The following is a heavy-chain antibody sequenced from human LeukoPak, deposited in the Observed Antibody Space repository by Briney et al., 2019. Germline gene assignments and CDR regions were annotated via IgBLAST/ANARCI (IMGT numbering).Heavy chain of an antibody. Sequence: PSETLSLTCTVSGGSISSYYWSWIRQPPGKGLEWIGYIYYSGSTNYNPSLKSRVTISVDTSKNQFSLKLSSVTAADTAVYYCARARFGVAAPGWYYYYYMDVWGKGTTVTVSS. J-gene: IGHJ6*03. CDR1: GGSISSYY. CDR3: ARARFGVAAPGWYYYYYMDV. D-gene: IGHD3-10*01. CDR2: IYYSGST. V-gene: IGHV4-59*12.